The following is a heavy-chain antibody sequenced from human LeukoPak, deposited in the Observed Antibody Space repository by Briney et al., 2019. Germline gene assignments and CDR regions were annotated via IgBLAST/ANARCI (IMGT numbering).Heavy chain of an antibody. D-gene: IGHD6-6*01. V-gene: IGHV3-53*04. CDR1: GFSVSNTY. CDR2: IYSGDSGVST. CDR3: ARSAARLRYYYAMDV. J-gene: IGHJ6*02. Sequence: PGGSLRLSCAASGFSVSNTYMSCVRQAPGKGLEWVSVIYSGDSGVSTYYADSVKGRFTISRHNSKNTLYLQMSSLRAEDTAVYFCARSAARLRYYYAMDVWGQGTTVTVCS.